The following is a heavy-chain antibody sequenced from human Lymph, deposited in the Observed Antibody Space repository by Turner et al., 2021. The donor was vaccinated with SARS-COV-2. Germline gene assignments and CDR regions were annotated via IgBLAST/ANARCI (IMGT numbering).Heavy chain of an antibody. CDR1: GIIVSRNY. CDR3: ARDLGTYGMDV. V-gene: IGHV3-53*02. J-gene: IGHJ6*02. Sequence: EVQPVETGGGWSQRGGSLRLSCAPSGIIVSRNYMNWVRQAPGKGLEWVSVIYSGSTTYYAESVKGRFTIYRDNSKNPLYLQMNSLRVEDTAVYYCARDLGTYGMDVWGQGTTVTVSS. CDR2: IYSGSTT. D-gene: IGHD6-13*01.